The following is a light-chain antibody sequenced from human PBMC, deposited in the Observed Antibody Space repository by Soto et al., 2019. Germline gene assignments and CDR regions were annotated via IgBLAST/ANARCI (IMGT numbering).Light chain of an antibody. CDR2: GLS. CDR1: QSLLHSDGKTY. V-gene: IGKV2D-29*02. CDR3: MQSLQLPWT. J-gene: IGKJ1*01. Sequence: DIVMTQTPLSLSVTPGQPQSLLHSDGKTYLFWFLQKSGQSPHFVIYGLSSRLSGVPDRFRGSGAGTDFTLKIRRVEADDVGVFYCMQSLQLPWTFGQGTKVDIK.